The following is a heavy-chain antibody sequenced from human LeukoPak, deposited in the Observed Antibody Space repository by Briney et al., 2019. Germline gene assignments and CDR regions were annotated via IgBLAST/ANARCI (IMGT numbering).Heavy chain of an antibody. V-gene: IGHV1-8*01. CDR3: ARGRGNWFDP. J-gene: IGHJ5*02. CDR2: MNPNSGNT. CDR1: GYTFTSND. Sequence: ASVKVSCKASGYTFTSNDINWVRQATGQGLEWMGWMNPNSGNTGYAQKFRGRITMTRNTSISTAYVELSSLTSDDTAVYYCARGRGNWFDPWGQGTLVTVSS. D-gene: IGHD3-10*01.